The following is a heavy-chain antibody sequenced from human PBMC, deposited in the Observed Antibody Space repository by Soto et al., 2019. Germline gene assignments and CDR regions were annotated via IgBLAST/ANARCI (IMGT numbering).Heavy chain of an antibody. CDR3: ASLSDILAGHTTGNRSFDY. CDR2: IYYSRST. D-gene: IGHD3-9*01. V-gene: IGHV4-39*01. Sequence: SETLSLTCTVSRGSINRSSYYWGWIRQPTGKGLEWIGSIYYSRSTYYNPSLKSRATLSVDTSKNQFSLKLSPVTAADTAVYFCASLSDILAGHTTGNRSFDYWGPGTLLTV. J-gene: IGHJ4*02. CDR1: RGSINRSSYY.